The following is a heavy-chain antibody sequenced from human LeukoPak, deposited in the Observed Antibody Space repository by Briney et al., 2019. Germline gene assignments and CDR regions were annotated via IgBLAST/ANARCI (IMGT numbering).Heavy chain of an antibody. CDR1: GFTFSSYW. CDR3: ARGIGDHAAFDY. Sequence: GGSLRLSCAASGFTFSSYWMHWVRQAPGKGLVWVSRINTDGSSTSYADSVKGRFTISRDNAKNTLYLQMNSLRAEDTAVYYCARGIGDHAAFDYWGQGTLVTLSS. CDR2: INTDGSST. V-gene: IGHV3-74*01. D-gene: IGHD2-21*02. J-gene: IGHJ4*02.